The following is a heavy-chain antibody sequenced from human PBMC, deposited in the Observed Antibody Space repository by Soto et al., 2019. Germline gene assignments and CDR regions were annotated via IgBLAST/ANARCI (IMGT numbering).Heavy chain of an antibody. J-gene: IGHJ4*02. Sequence: GAPVKVSCKASGYTFTGYYMHWVRQAPGKGLEWMGGFDPEDGETVYAQKFQGRVTMTEDSSTDTANMEMTSLRSEDTAVYYCATGGPAGDFDYWGQGTLVTVSS. V-gene: IGHV1-24*01. CDR3: ATGGPAGDFDY. CDR1: GYTFTGYY. CDR2: FDPEDGET. D-gene: IGHD3-10*01.